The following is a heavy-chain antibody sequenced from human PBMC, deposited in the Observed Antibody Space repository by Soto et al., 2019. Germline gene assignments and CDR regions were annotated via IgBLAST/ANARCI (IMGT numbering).Heavy chain of an antibody. J-gene: IGHJ4*02. D-gene: IGHD5-12*01. CDR1: GGSISSGDYY. Sequence: PSETLSLTCTVSGGSISSGDYYWSWIRQPPGKGLEWIGYIYYSGSTYYNPSLKSRVTISVDTSKNQFSLKLSSVTAADTAVYYCARGRRDGYNFDYWGQGTLVTVSS. CDR3: ARGRRDGYNFDY. CDR2: IYYSGST. V-gene: IGHV4-30-4*01.